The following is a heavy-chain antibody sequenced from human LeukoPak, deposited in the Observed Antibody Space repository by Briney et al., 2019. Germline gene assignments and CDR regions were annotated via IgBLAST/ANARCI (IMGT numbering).Heavy chain of an antibody. CDR2: IYCSGST. Sequence: SETLSLTCTVSGGSISSGDYYWSWIRQPPGKGLEWIGYIYCSGSTYYNPSLKSRLTISVDTSKNQFSLKLTSVTAADTAVYYCARARSGYQDWYFDLWGRGTLVTVSS. V-gene: IGHV4-30-4*01. CDR3: ARARSGYQDWYFDL. CDR1: GGSISSGDYY. D-gene: IGHD5-12*01. J-gene: IGHJ2*01.